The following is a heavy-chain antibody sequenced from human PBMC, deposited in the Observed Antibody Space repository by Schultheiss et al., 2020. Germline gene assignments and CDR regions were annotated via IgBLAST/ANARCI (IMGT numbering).Heavy chain of an antibody. V-gene: IGHV4-61*01. CDR1: GGSVSSGSYY. D-gene: IGHD5-12*01. Sequence: SQTLSLTCTVSGGSVSSGSYYWSWIRQPPGKGLEWIGYIYYSGSTNYNPSLKSRVTISVDTSKNQFSLKLSSVTAADTAVYYCARAVMDVVAATHFDYWGQGTLVTVSS. CDR3: ARAVMDVVAATHFDY. J-gene: IGHJ4*02. CDR2: IYYSGST.